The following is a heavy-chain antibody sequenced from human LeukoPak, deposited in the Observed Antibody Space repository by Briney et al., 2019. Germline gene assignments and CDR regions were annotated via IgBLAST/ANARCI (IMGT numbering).Heavy chain of an antibody. V-gene: IGHV1-24*01. J-gene: IGHJ1*01. Sequence: GASVKVSRKVSGYTLTELSMHWVRQAPGKGREGMGGFDPEDGEAIYAQTFQGRVTMTEDTSTDTAYMELSSLRSENTPVYYCATAEHYYDSSGYYGPYFQRWGQGTLVTVSS. CDR1: GYTLTELS. CDR2: FDPEDGEA. D-gene: IGHD3-22*01. CDR3: ATAEHYYDSSGYYGPYFQR.